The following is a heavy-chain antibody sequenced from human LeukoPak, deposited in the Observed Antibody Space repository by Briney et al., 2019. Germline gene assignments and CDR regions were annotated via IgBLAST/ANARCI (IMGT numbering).Heavy chain of an antibody. CDR3: ARDNIVGATTIDWFDP. Sequence: GASVKVSCKASGYTFTSYGISWVRQAPGQGLEWMGWISAYNGNTNYAQKLQGRVTMTTDTSTSTAYMELRSLRSDDTAVYYCARDNIVGATTIDWFDPWGQGTLVTVSS. V-gene: IGHV1-18*01. CDR2: ISAYNGNT. CDR1: GYTFTSYG. D-gene: IGHD1-26*01. J-gene: IGHJ5*02.